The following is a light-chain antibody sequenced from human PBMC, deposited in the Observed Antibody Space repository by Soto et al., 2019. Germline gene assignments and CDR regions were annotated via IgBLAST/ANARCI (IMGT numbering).Light chain of an antibody. CDR1: QSISSSF. CDR3: QQYDNSPIT. Sequence: MGLEQCAGILSQSPGERASLSCGSSQSISSSFLAWYQQKPGQAPRLLIYGASSRATGIPDRFSGTGSETDFTLTISRLEPEDFAVYYCQQYDNSPITFGQGTLLEIK. CDR2: GAS. V-gene: IGKV3-20*01. J-gene: IGKJ5*01.